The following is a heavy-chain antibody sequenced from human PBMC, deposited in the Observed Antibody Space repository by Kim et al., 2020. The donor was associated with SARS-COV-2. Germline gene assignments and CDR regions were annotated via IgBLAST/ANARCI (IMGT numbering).Heavy chain of an antibody. V-gene: IGHV5-51*01. Sequence: TRYSPSFQGQVTISADKSISTAYLQWSSLKASDTAMYYCARLLGPGSFDYWGQGTLVTVSS. J-gene: IGHJ4*02. CDR2: T. D-gene: IGHD1-26*01. CDR3: ARLLGPGSFDY.